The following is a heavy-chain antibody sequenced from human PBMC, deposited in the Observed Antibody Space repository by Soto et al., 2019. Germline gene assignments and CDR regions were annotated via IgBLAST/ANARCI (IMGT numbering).Heavy chain of an antibody. D-gene: IGHD2-2*01. CDR1: GYTFTSYY. CDR2: TSGYNGNT. V-gene: IGHV1-18*01. J-gene: IGHJ4*02. Sequence: QVQLVQSGAEVKKPGASVKVSCKASGYTFTSYYISSVRQAPGQGLEWMGWTSGYNGNTNYAQKLQGRVTMTTDTATSTASMEPTSLRSHDTAVYFCAREGTPSLNWGQGALVTVSS. CDR3: AREGTPSLN.